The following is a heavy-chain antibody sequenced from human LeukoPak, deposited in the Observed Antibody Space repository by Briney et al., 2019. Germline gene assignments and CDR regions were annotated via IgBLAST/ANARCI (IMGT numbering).Heavy chain of an antibody. CDR2: ISSSSSTI. CDR3: ARVTDDYYDSSGYPSNAFDI. CDR1: GFTFSSYS. V-gene: IGHV3-48*04. D-gene: IGHD3-22*01. Sequence: GGSLRLSCAASGFTFSSYSMNWVRQAPGKGLEWVSYISSSSSTIYYADSVKGRFTISRDNAKNSLYLQMNSLRAEDTAVYYCARVTDDYYDSSGYPSNAFDIWGQGTMVTVSS. J-gene: IGHJ3*02.